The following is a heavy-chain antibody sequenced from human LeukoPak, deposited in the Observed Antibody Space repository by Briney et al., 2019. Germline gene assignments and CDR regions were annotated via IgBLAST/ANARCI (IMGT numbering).Heavy chain of an antibody. CDR2: IIPVLDMT. Sequence: SVKVSCKSSGSTFSSTAISWVRQAPGQGLELMGRIIPVLDMTSYAPKFQGRVTITADKSTTTAYMELSSLRSDDTAVYYCARADYGDYGEYFDYWGQGTLVTVSS. V-gene: IGHV1-69*04. J-gene: IGHJ4*02. D-gene: IGHD4-17*01. CDR3: ARADYGDYGEYFDY. CDR1: GSTFSSTA.